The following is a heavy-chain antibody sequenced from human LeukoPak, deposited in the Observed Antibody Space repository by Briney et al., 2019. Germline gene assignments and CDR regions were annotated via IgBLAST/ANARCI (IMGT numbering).Heavy chain of an antibody. V-gene: IGHV4-59*08. Sequence: SETLSLTCTVSGGSIGSYYWSWIRQPPGKGLEWIGYIYYSGSTNYNPSLKSRVTISVDTSKNQFSLKLSSVTAADTAVYYCAGSLSSGWYSERAFDIWGQGTMVTVSS. CDR3: AGSLSSGWYSERAFDI. CDR2: IYYSGST. J-gene: IGHJ3*02. CDR1: GGSIGSYY. D-gene: IGHD6-19*01.